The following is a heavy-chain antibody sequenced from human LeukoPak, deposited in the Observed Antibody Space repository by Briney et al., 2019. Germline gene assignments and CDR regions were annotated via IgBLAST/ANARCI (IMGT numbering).Heavy chain of an antibody. D-gene: IGHD4-23*01. CDR2: IYHSGST. Sequence: IGYIYHSGSTYYNPSLKSRVTISVDRSKNQFSLKLSSVTAADTAVYYCARRIDYGGPYFDYWDQGTLVTVSS. CDR3: ARRIDYGGPYFDY. J-gene: IGHJ4*02. V-gene: IGHV4-30-2*01.